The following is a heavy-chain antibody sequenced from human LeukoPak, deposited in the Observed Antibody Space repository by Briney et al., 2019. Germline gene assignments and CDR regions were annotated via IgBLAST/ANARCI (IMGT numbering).Heavy chain of an antibody. CDR1: GASFSGYY. D-gene: IGHD1-1*01. CDR3: ARTTLTADWYFDL. V-gene: IGHV4-34*01. Sequence: SETLSLTCAVYGASFSGYYWGWIRQPPGKGLEWVGRIYYSGSTYYNPSLKSRVTISVDTSKNQFSLKLSSVPAADTAVYYCARTTLTADWYFDLWGRGTLVTVSS. CDR2: IYYSGST. J-gene: IGHJ2*01.